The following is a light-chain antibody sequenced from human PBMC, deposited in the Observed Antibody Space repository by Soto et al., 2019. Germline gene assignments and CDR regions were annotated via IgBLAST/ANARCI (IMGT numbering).Light chain of an antibody. CDR2: YDD. CDR1: NSNIGNNA. J-gene: IGLJ2*01. CDR3: AAWDDSLNGPV. Sequence: QPVLTQPPSVSGAPRQRVTISCSGSNSNIGNNAVNWYQQLQGKAPKLLIYYDDLLPSGVSDRFSGSKSGTSASLAISGLQSEDEAGYYCAAWDDSLNGPVFGGGTKLTVL. V-gene: IGLV1-36*01.